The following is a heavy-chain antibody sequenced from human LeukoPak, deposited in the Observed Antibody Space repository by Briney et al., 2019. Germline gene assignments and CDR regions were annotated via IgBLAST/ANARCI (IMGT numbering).Heavy chain of an antibody. J-gene: IGHJ4*02. CDR2: IIPIFGTA. V-gene: IGHV1-69*13. CDR1: GGTFSSYA. D-gene: IGHD5-24*01. Sequence: SVKVSCKASGGTFSSYAISWVRQAPGQGLEWMGGIIPIFGTANYAQKFQGRVTTTADESTSTAYMELSSLRSEDTAVYYCARAGGVPSLLIEMATVDYFDYWGQGTLVTVSS. CDR3: ARAGGVPSLLIEMATVDYFDY.